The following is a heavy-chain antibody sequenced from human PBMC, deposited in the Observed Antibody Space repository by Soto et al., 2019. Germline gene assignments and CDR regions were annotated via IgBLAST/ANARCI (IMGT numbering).Heavy chain of an antibody. CDR1: GFSFTTYW. V-gene: IGHV3-7*01. CDR2: ISPGGIAT. J-gene: IGHJ5*02. D-gene: IGHD3-16*01. Sequence: EVQVVESGGGLVQPGGSLRLSCAVSGFSFTTYWMTWVRQAPGRGLEWVANISPGGIATHYVDSVKGRFTISGDNAKNSLYRKRNAVGPDDTAVYSGATRGDSVSTWARGPPVPFSS. CDR3: ATRGDSVST.